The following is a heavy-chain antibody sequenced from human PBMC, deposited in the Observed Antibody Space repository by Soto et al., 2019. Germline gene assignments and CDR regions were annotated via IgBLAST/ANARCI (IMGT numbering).Heavy chain of an antibody. CDR2: ISGSGGST. J-gene: IGHJ4*02. D-gene: IGHD3-3*01. CDR3: AKDGYYDFWSGYYVNY. V-gene: IGHV3-23*01. Sequence: PGGSLRLSCAASGFTFSSYAMSWVRQAPWKGLEWVSAISGSGGSTYYADSVKGRFTISRDNSKNTLYLQMNSLRAEDTAVYYCAKDGYYDFWSGYYVNYWGQGTLVTVSS. CDR1: GFTFSSYA.